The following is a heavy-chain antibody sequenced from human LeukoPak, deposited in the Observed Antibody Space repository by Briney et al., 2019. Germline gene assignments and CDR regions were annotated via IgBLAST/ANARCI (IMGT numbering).Heavy chain of an antibody. J-gene: IGHJ5*02. CDR1: GGTFSSYA. V-gene: IGHV1-69*05. CDR2: IIPIFGTA. Sequence: SVKVSCKASGGTFSSYAISWVRQAPGQGLEWMGRIIPIFGTANYAQKFQGRVTITTDESTSTAYMELSSLRSEGTAVYYCARDRGGYCSGGSCYSLGWFDPWGQGTLVTVSS. D-gene: IGHD2-15*01. CDR3: ARDRGGYCSGGSCYSLGWFDP.